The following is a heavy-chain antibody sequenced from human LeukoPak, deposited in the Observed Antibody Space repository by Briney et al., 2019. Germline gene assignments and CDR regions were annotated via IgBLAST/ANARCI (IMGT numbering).Heavy chain of an antibody. V-gene: IGHV3-30-3*02. Sequence: HPGRSLRLSCAASGFTFSSYAMHWVRQAPGKGLEWVAVISYDGSNKYYADSVKGRSTISRDNSKNTLYLQMNSLRAEDTAVYYCAKRPIAFDYWGQGTLVTVSS. CDR2: ISYDGSNK. CDR1: GFTFSSYA. CDR3: AKRPIAFDY. J-gene: IGHJ4*02. D-gene: IGHD6-6*01.